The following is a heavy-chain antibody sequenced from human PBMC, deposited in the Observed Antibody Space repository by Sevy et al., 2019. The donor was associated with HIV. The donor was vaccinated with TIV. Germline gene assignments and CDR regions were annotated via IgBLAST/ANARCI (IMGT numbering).Heavy chain of an antibody. CDR3: ARDPFERYYFYY. V-gene: IGHV1-69*13. J-gene: IGHJ4*02. CDR2: IIPIFGTA. CDR1: GGTFSSYA. Sequence: ASVKVSCKASGGTFSSYAISWVRQAPGQGLEWMGRIIPIFGTANYAQKFQGRVTITADESTSTAYMELSSLRSEDTAVYYCARDPFERYYFYYWGQGTLVTVSS.